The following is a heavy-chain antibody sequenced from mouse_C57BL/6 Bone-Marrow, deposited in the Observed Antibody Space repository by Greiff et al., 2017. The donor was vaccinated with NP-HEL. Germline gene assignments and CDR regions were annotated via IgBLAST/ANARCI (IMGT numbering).Heavy chain of an antibody. J-gene: IGHJ3*01. D-gene: IGHD1-1*01. CDR3: ARDSYYYGS. CDR1: GFTFSSYA. Sequence: EVMLVESGGGLVKPGGSLKLSCAASGFTFSSYAMSWVRQTPEKRLEWVATISDGGSYTYYPDNVKGRFTISRDSAKNNLYLQMSHLKSEDTAMYYCARDSYYYGSWGQGTLVTVSA. V-gene: IGHV5-4*01. CDR2: ISDGGSYT.